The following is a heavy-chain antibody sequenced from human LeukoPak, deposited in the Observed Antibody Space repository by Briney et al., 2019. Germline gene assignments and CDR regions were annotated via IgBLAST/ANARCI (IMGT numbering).Heavy chain of an antibody. CDR2: IYYSGST. J-gene: IGHJ4*02. D-gene: IGHD3-10*01. CDR3: ASGRRKVRGVIIYGY. Sequence: SETLSLTCTVSGGSISSSSYYWGWIRQPPGKGLEWIGSIYYSGSTYYNPSLKSRVTISVDTSKNQFSLKLSSVTAADTAVYYCASGRRKVRGVIIYGYWGQGTLVTVSS. CDR1: GGSISSSSYY. V-gene: IGHV4-39*01.